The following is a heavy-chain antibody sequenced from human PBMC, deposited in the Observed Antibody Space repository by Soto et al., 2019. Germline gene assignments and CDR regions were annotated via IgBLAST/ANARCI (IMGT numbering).Heavy chain of an antibody. Sequence: HPGGSLRLSCAASGFTFSTYAMSWVRQGPGKGLEWVSSISVSGSPYYADPVKGRFTVSRDNSKDTLYLQMNSLTAEDTAVYFCANNYFFDAWGPGTLVTVAS. J-gene: IGHJ4*02. CDR2: ISVSGSP. CDR3: ANNYFFDA. V-gene: IGHV3-23*01. CDR1: GFTFSTYA.